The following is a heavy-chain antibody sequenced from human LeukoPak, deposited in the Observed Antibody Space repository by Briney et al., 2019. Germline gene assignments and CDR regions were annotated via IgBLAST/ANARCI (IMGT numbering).Heavy chain of an antibody. D-gene: IGHD3-10*01. CDR3: ARGVVRGVIPYYMDV. V-gene: IGHV4-4*07. Sequence: SETLSLTCTVSGGSISSYSWSWLRQPAGKGLEWIGRVYTSGSSNYNPSLKSRVTMSVDTSKNQFFLRLSSVTAADTAVYYCARGVVRGVIPYYMDVWGKGTTVTISS. CDR1: GGSISSYS. J-gene: IGHJ6*03. CDR2: VYTSGSS.